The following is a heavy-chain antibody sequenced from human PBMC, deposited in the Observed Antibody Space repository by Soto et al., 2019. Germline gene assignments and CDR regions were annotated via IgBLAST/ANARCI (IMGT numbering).Heavy chain of an antibody. CDR3: ARSDAGYSNPFHFDN. D-gene: IGHD5-18*01. CDR1: GYSFTTKW. CDR2: IYPGDSDT. J-gene: IGHJ4*02. Sequence: GESLKISCQVSGYSFTTKWFGWVRQKPGKGLEWMGMIYPGDSDTRYGPSFEGLVTISADRSTSTAYLLWNTLKTSDTAIYYCARSDAGYSNPFHFDNWGQESQVTASS. V-gene: IGHV5-51*01.